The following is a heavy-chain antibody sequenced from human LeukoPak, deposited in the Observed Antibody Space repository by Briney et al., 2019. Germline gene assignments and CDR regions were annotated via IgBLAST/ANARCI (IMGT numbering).Heavy chain of an antibody. CDR1: GFSFNSDW. V-gene: IGHV3-7*01. J-gene: IGHJ4*02. CDR2: IKHDESEK. Sequence: GGSLRLSCAASGFSFNSDWMDWVRQAPGKGLEWVANIKHDESEKNYLDSVRGRFTISRDNAQNSLYLQMNGLRVEDTAVYYCTRRLDDWGQGTLVTVSS. CDR3: TRRLDD. D-gene: IGHD3-16*01.